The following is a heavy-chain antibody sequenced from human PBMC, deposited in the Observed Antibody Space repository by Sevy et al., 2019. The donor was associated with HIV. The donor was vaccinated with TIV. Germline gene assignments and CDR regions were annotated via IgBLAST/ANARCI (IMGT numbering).Heavy chain of an antibody. CDR2: IWYDGTNK. CDR3: ARYRDGYNYDY. V-gene: IGHV3-33*01. J-gene: IGHJ4*02. CDR1: GFTFSTYD. D-gene: IGHD5-12*01. Sequence: GGSLRLSCAASGFTFSTYDMHWVRQAPGKGLEWVALIWYDGTNKYYADSVKGRFTISRDNSKNTLSLQMNILRAEDTAVYYCARYRDGYNYDYWGQRTLVTVSS.